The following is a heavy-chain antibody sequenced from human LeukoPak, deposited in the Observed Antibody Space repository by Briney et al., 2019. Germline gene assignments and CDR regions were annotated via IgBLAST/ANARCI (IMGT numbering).Heavy chain of an antibody. D-gene: IGHD4/OR15-4a*01. CDR1: GDSVSSNSAA. Sequence: SQTLSLTCAISGDSVSSNSAAWNWIRQSPSSGLEWLGSTNYRSKWYNDYAVSVKSRITINPDTSKNQFSLQPNSVTPEDTAVYYCATKVPGTSHFSSWGQGTLVTVSS. CDR3: ATKVPGTSHFSS. J-gene: IGHJ4*02. V-gene: IGHV6-1*01. CDR2: TNYRSKWYN.